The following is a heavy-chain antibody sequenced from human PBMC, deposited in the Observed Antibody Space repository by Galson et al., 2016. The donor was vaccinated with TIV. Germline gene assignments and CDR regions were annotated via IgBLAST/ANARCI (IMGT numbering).Heavy chain of an antibody. V-gene: IGHV4-31*03. CDR1: GDSVNTGGHY. CDR3: VRDGSSLNYYYHMDV. Sequence: TLSLTCNVSGDSVNTGGHYWTWIRQQPGKGLEWVGYIYHSGNTYSNPSLRSRLTMYIDTTKNQFSLRLTSVTAADTAMYYCVRDGSSLNYYYHMDVWGKGTAVTVSS. CDR2: IYHSGNT. J-gene: IGHJ6*03. D-gene: IGHD3-10*01.